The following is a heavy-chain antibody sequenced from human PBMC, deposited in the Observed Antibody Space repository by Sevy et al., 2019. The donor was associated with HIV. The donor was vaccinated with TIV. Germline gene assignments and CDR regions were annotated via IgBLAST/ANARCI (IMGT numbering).Heavy chain of an antibody. Sequence: GGSLRLSCAASGFTFSSYWMHWVRQAPGKGLVWVSRINSDGSSTSYADSVKGRFTISRDNAKNTLYLQMNSLSAEDTAVYYCERLRYCSSTSCYTYYGAGAFDIWGQGTMVTVSS. D-gene: IGHD2-2*02. CDR3: ERLRYCSSTSCYTYYGAGAFDI. CDR1: GFTFSSYW. CDR2: INSDGSST. V-gene: IGHV3-74*01. J-gene: IGHJ3*02.